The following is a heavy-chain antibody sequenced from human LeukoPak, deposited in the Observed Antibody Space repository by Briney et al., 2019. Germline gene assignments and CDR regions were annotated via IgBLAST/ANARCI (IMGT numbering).Heavy chain of an antibody. CDR3: ARGGHPSSQIDY. J-gene: IGHJ4*02. CDR2: IYYSGST. CDR1: GYSISSGYY. V-gene: IGHV4-61*01. Sequence: SETLSLTCTVSGYSISSGYYWTWIRQPPGKGLEWIGYIYYSGSTNYNPSLKSRVTISVDTSKNQFSLKLTSVTAADTAVYYCARGGHPSSQIDYWGQGTLVTVSS.